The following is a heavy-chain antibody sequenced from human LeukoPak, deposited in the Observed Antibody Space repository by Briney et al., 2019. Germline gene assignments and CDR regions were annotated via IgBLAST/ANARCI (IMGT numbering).Heavy chain of an antibody. CDR2: IYYSGSN. CDR1: GGSISSYY. J-gene: IGHJ3*02. V-gene: IGHV4-59*01. CDR3: ARDYYYDSSSAFDI. Sequence: SETLSLTCTVSGGSISSYYWSWIRQPPGKRLEWIGHIYYSGSNNYNPSLKSRVTISVDTFQNQFSLKQSSVTAADTAVYYCARDYYYDSSSAFDIWGQGTMVTVSS. D-gene: IGHD3-22*01.